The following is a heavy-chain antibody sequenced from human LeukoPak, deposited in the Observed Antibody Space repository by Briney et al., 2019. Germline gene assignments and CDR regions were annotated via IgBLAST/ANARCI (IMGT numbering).Heavy chain of an antibody. Sequence: GGSLRLSCAVSGFTFSSYSMNWVRQAPGKGLEWVSSISISSLDIYYADSVKGRFTISRDNAKNSLLLQMNSLRAEDTAVYYCARVGETATTAAIIRKYSYYYYYMDVWGKGSTVTVSS. D-gene: IGHD4-11*01. CDR3: ARVGETATTAAIIRKYSYYYYYMDV. CDR1: GFTFSSYS. V-gene: IGHV3-21*01. CDR2: ISISSLDI. J-gene: IGHJ6*03.